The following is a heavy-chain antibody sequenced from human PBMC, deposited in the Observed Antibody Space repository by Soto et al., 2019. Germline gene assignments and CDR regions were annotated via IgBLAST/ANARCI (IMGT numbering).Heavy chain of an antibody. CDR2: IRSKANSYAT. CDR1: GFTCSGSA. J-gene: IGHJ4*02. Sequence: PGGSLRLSCAASGFTCSGSAMHWVRRASGKGLEWVGRIRSKANSYATAYAASVEGRFTISRDDSANTAYLQMNSLKTEDTAVYYCTRPSAAYCGGDCYFDYWGQGILVTVSS. CDR3: TRPSAAYCGGDCYFDY. V-gene: IGHV3-73*01. D-gene: IGHD2-21*01.